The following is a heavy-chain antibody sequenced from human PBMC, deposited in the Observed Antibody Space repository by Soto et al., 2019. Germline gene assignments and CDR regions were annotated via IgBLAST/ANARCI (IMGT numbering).Heavy chain of an antibody. CDR3: AKSHYYGDYYFDY. CDR1: GFTFSSYA. J-gene: IGHJ4*02. V-gene: IGHV3-23*01. D-gene: IGHD4-17*01. CDR2: ISGSGGST. Sequence: EVQLLESGGGLVQPGGSLRLSCAASGFTFSSYAMSWVRQAPGRGLEWVSAISGSGGSTYYADSVKGRFTISRDNSKNTLYLQMNSLRAEDTAVYYCAKSHYYGDYYFDYWGQGTLVTVSS.